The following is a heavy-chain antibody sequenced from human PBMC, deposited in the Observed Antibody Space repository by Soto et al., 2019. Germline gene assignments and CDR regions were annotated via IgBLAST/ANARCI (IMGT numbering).Heavy chain of an antibody. V-gene: IGHV3-33*01. CDR1: GFTFSSYG. CDR3: AREVFPIVGATTSLSDHHNCFDP. Sequence: QVQLVESGGGVVQPGRSLRLSCAASGFTFSSYGMHWVRQAPGKGLEWVAVIWYDGSNKYYADSVKGRFTISRDNSKNTLYLQMNSLRAEDTAVYYCAREVFPIVGATTSLSDHHNCFDPWGQGTLVTVSS. D-gene: IGHD1-26*01. CDR2: IWYDGSNK. J-gene: IGHJ5*02.